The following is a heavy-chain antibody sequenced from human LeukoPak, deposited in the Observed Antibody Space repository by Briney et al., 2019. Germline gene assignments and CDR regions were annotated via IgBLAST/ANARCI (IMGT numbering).Heavy chain of an antibody. J-gene: IGHJ6*03. CDR1: GFTVRSNY. CDR3: ARVVTVHHYQYYYMDV. Sequence: GGSLRLSCAASGFTVRSNYISWVRQAPGKGLEWVSVIYSGTTTYYTDSVKGRFSISRDNSKNTVYLQMNSLRAEDTAVYFCARVVTVHHYQYYYMDVWGKGTTVTISS. CDR2: IYSGTTT. D-gene: IGHD4-17*01. V-gene: IGHV3-66*01.